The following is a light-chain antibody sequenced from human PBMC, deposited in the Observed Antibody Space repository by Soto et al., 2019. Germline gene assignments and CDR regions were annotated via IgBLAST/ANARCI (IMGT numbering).Light chain of an antibody. J-gene: IGKJ2*01. CDR3: QQYNNWPPKQYT. V-gene: IGKV3-15*01. CDR2: GAS. CDR1: QSVSSN. Sequence: EIVMTQSPATLSVSPGERATLSCRVSQSVSSNLAWYQHKPGQAPRLLIYGASTRATGIPARFSASGSGTVFSLTISSLQSEDFAVYYCQQYNNWPPKQYTFGQGTKLEIK.